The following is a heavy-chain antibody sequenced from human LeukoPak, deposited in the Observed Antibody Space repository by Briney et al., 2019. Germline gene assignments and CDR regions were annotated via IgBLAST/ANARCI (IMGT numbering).Heavy chain of an antibody. J-gene: IGHJ6*03. V-gene: IGHV3-30*02. Sequence: PGGSLRLSCAASGFTFSSYSMNWVRQAPGKGLEWVAFIRYDGSNKYYADSVKGRFTISRDNSKNTLYLQMNSLRAEDTAVYYCASLYGSGSYYTHYYYYMDVWGKGTTVTISS. CDR1: GFTFSSYS. D-gene: IGHD3-10*01. CDR3: ASLYGSGSYYTHYYYYMDV. CDR2: IRYDGSNK.